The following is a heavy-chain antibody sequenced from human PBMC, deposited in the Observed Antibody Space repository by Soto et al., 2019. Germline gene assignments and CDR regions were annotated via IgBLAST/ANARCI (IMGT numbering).Heavy chain of an antibody. D-gene: IGHD3-22*01. Sequence: QVQLVQSGAEVKKPGSSVKVSCKASGRTFSSYAISWVRQAPGQGLAWMGGIIPIFGTANYAQKFQGRVTITADESPSTAYMELRSVRSEDTAVYYCDTRPDSSGYYLRFDYWGQGNLGTVSS. CDR3: DTRPDSSGYYLRFDY. J-gene: IGHJ4*02. CDR2: IIPIFGTA. V-gene: IGHV1-69*01. CDR1: GRTFSSYA.